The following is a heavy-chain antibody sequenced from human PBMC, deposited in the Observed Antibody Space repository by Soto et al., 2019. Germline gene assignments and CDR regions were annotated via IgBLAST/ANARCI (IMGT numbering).Heavy chain of an antibody. Sequence: PSETLSLTCAVYGGSFSGYYWSWIRQPPGKGLGWIGEINHSGSTNYNPSLKSRVTISVDTSKNQFSLKLSSVTAADTAVYYCARVSAAGHYYYYGMDVWGQGTTVTVSS. CDR2: INHSGST. D-gene: IGHD6-13*01. V-gene: IGHV4-34*01. CDR3: ARVSAAGHYYYYGMDV. J-gene: IGHJ6*02. CDR1: GGSFSGYY.